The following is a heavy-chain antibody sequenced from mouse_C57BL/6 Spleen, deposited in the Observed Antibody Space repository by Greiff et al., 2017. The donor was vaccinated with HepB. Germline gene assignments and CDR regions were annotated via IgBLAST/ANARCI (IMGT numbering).Heavy chain of an antibody. D-gene: IGHD2-4*01. J-gene: IGHJ3*01. CDR3: AALYYDYDWFAY. CDR1: GYSFTDYN. Sequence: SGPELVKPGASVKISCKASGYSFTDYNMNWVKQSNGKSLEWIGVINPNYSTTSYNQKFKGKATLTVNQSSSTAYKQLNSLTSEDSAVYCCAALYYDYDWFAYWGQGTLVTVSA. V-gene: IGHV1-39*01. CDR2: INPNYSTT.